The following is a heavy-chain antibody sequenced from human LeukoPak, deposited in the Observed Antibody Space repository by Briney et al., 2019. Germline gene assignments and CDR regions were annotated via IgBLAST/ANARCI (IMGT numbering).Heavy chain of an antibody. J-gene: IGHJ3*02. CDR1: GGSISSSSYY. D-gene: IGHD2-21*02. Sequence: PSETLSLTCTVSGGSISSSSYYWGWIRQPPGKGLEWIGSIYYSGSTYYNPSLKSRVTISVDTSKNQFSLKLSSVTAADTAVYYCASVERVTGAFDIWGQGTMVTVSS. CDR3: ASVERVTGAFDI. V-gene: IGHV4-39*01. CDR2: IYYSGST.